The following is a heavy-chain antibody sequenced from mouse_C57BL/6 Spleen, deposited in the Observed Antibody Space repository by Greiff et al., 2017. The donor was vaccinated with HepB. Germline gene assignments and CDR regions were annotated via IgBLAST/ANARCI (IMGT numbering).Heavy chain of an antibody. D-gene: IGHD1-1*01. CDR2: IYPRSGNT. CDR3: ARGDTTVVADYAMDY. V-gene: IGHV1-81*01. Sequence: VQLVESGAELARPGASVKLSCKASGYTFTSYGISWVKQRTGQGLEWIGEIYPRSGNTYYNEKFKGKATLTADKSSSTAYMELRSLTSEDSAVYFCARGDTTVVADYAMDYWGQGTSVTVSS. CDR1: GYTFTSYG. J-gene: IGHJ4*01.